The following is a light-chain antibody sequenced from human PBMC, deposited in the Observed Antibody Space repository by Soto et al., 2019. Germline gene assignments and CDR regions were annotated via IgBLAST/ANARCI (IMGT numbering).Light chain of an antibody. CDR1: TRDIAGYNY. Sequence: QSALAQPASVSGSLGQSITISCTGTTRDIAGYNYISWYQQLPGKAPKLMIYQVTIRPSGISNRFSGSKSGNTASLTISGLQAEDEADHYCTSFSSSTSLYVFGTGTKGTVL. CDR3: TSFSSSTSLYV. CDR2: QVT. J-gene: IGLJ1*01. V-gene: IGLV2-14*01.